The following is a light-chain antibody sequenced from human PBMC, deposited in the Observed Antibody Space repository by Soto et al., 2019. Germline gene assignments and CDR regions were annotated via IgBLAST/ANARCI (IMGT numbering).Light chain of an antibody. CDR2: DAS. Sequence: DIQMTQSPSSLSASVGDRVTITCQASQDISNYLNWYQQKPGKAPKLLIYDASNVATGVPSRFSGSGSGTDFTFTISSLQPEDIATYYCQQYDNLFTFGPGTKVDIK. V-gene: IGKV1-33*01. CDR1: QDISNY. J-gene: IGKJ3*01. CDR3: QQYDNLFT.